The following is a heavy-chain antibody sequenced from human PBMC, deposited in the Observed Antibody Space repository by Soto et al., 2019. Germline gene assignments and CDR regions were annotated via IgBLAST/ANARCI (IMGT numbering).Heavy chain of an antibody. CDR1: GGSISSGDYY. D-gene: IGHD2-2*01. Sequence: QVQLQESGPGLVQPSQTLSLTCTVSGGSISSGDYYWSWIRQPPGKGLEWIGYIYYSGSTYYNPSLKSRVTISVDTSKTQFSLKRSSVTAADTAVYYCAEGGGSSTSCYQFDYWGQGTLVTVSS. J-gene: IGHJ4*02. CDR3: AEGGGSSTSCYQFDY. V-gene: IGHV4-30-4*01. CDR2: IYYSGST.